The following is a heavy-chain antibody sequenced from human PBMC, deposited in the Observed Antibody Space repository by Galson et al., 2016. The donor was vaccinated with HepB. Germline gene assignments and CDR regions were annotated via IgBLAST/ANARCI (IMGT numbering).Heavy chain of an antibody. Sequence: ETLSLTRTVSGDSINSYYWSWIRQPPGKGLEWIGYVIYIGTTRFNPSLKGRATISVDTSKNQFSLRLTSVTPADTAVYYCARDPMTTVRGFDPWGQGTLVTVSS. D-gene: IGHD4-17*01. J-gene: IGHJ5*02. CDR1: GDSINSYY. V-gene: IGHV4-59*01. CDR3: ARDPMTTVRGFDP. CDR2: VIYIGTT.